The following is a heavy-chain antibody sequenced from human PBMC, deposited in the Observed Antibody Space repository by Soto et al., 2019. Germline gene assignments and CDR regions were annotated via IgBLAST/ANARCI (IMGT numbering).Heavy chain of an antibody. CDR1: GFSFSDSA. V-gene: IGHV3-73*02. D-gene: IGHD1-26*01. CDR2: IRDKANHYAT. J-gene: IGHJ4*02. Sequence: EVQRVESGGGWVQPGGSLKLSCSGSGFSFSDSAIQWVRQASGQGLEWVGRIRDKANHYATAYDVSVRGRVTISRDDSENTAYLQMNRMKTEDTAVYYCTRPPSGSYGDDSDYWGQGTLVTVSS. CDR3: TRPPSGSYGDDSDY.